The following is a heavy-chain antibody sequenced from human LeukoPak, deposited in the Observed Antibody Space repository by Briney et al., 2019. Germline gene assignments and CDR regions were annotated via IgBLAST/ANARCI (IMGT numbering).Heavy chain of an antibody. CDR3: ATQVYDFWSQYYYYYGMDV. Sequence: SGTLSLTCAVSGGSISSSNWWSWVRQPPGKGLEWIGEIYHSGSTNYNPSLKSRVTISVDKSKNQFSLKLSSVTAADTAVYYCATQVYDFWSQYYYYYGMDVWGQGTTVTVSS. CDR2: IYHSGST. CDR1: GGSISSSNW. V-gene: IGHV4-4*02. D-gene: IGHD3-3*01. J-gene: IGHJ6*02.